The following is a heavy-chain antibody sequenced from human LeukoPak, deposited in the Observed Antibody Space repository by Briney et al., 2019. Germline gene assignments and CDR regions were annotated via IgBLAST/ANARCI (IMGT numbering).Heavy chain of an antibody. CDR3: AKDFSSGWTFDY. D-gene: IGHD6-19*01. J-gene: IGHJ4*02. V-gene: IGHV3-30*18. CDR1: GFTFSSYG. CDR2: ISYDGSNK. Sequence: GGSLRLSCAASGFTFSSYGMHWVRQAPGKGLEWVAVISYDGSNKYYADSVKGRFIISRDNSKNTLYLQMNSLRAEDTAVYYCAKDFSSGWTFDYWGQGTLVTVSS.